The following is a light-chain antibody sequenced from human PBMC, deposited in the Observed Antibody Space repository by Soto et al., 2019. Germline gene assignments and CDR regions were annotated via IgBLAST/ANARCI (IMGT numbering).Light chain of an antibody. J-gene: IGLJ1*01. CDR3: SSYTSSNTDV. CDR1: SRDIGSYNF. CDR2: EVS. Sequence: QSALTQPASVSGSPGQAITISCTGTSRDIGSYNFVSWYRHHPGKAPKLMIVEVSNRPLGVSNRFSGSKSGNTASLTISGRRAADEADYYCSSYTSSNTDVFGTGTKLTVL. V-gene: IGLV2-14*01.